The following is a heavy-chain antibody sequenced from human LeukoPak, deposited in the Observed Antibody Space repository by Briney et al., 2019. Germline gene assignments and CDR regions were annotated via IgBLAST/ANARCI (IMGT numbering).Heavy chain of an antibody. V-gene: IGHV4-39*07. J-gene: IGHJ3*02. D-gene: IGHD1-7*01. Sequence: SETLSLTCAVYGGSFSSYYWGWIRQPPGKGLEWIGSIYYSGSTYYNPSLKSRVTISVDTPKNQFSLKLSSVTAADTAVYYCARDLRLELRGDAFDIWGQGTMVTVSS. CDR1: GGSFSSYY. CDR2: IYYSGST. CDR3: ARDLRLELRGDAFDI.